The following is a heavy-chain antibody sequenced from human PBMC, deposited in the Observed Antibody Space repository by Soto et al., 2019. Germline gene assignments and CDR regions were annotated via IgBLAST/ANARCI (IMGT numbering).Heavy chain of an antibody. CDR2: INDSGRTL. CDR3: ARDGYSTSSDWPWFDP. V-gene: IGHV3-48*02. Sequence: EAHLVESGGGLVLPGGSLRLSCEASGFTFSVYTMSWVRQAPGKGLEWIADINDSGRTLRYADSVKGRFTISRDNAKNSLYLQMTSLRDEDTAVYFCARDGYSTSSDWPWFDPWGQGTLVTVS. D-gene: IGHD2-8*01. J-gene: IGHJ5*02. CDR1: GFTFSVYT.